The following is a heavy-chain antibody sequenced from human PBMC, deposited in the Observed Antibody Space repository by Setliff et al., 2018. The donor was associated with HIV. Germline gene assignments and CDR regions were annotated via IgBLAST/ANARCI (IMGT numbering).Heavy chain of an antibody. V-gene: IGHV4-59*01. Sequence: SETLSLTCIVSGASISSDTWSWIRQPPGKGLQWIGFIYHTGITNYNPSLKSRLSTSIDTSKNQFSLSLRSVTAADTAVYYCARGSWKDGAQGYFFDHWGQGTLVTVSS. CDR2: IYHTGIT. J-gene: IGHJ4*02. CDR3: ARGSWKDGAQGYFFDH. CDR1: GASISSDT. D-gene: IGHD1-1*01.